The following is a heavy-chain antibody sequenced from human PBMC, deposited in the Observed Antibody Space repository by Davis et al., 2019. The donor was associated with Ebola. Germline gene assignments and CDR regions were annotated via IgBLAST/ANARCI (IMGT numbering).Heavy chain of an antibody. D-gene: IGHD3-3*01. CDR2: IIPTICDT. V-gene: IGHV1-2*02. CDR3: ARGSTFWSGYYMAYFDY. CDR1: GYTFTAHY. Sequence: ASVPVSRQASGYTFTAHYLHWLRQAPGHGLEWMAWIIPTICDTLYAQKFQGIVTMTRDTSINTAYMEVTRLTLDDTAVYYCARGSTFWSGYYMAYFDYWGQGILVTVSS. J-gene: IGHJ4*02.